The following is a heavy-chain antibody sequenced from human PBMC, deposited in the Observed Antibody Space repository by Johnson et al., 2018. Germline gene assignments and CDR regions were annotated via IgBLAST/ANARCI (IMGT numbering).Heavy chain of an antibody. D-gene: IGHD2-2*01. CDR2: ISADGKNT. CDR3: VCSSRPGVAFDM. Sequence: VQLVQSGGGLVQPGGSLRLSCAASGFTFSSFWMHWVRQAPGEGLVWVSHISADGKNTNYAESVKGRFIISRDNAKKTLFLQMNSLRAEDTAVYYCVCSSRPGVAFDMWGQGTMVTVSS. J-gene: IGHJ3*02. CDR1: GFTFSSFW. V-gene: IGHV3-74*02.